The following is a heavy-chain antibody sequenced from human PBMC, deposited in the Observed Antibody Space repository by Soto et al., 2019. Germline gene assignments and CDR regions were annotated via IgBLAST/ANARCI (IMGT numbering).Heavy chain of an antibody. J-gene: IGHJ6*02. D-gene: IGHD6-19*01. V-gene: IGHV1-18*01. CDR3: ARYESSGLHGYYFYAMDL. Sequence: SVKVSCKASGYSFSNYGMSWVRQAPGQGLEWMGWISAYNGNINYAQKLQGRVTMTTDTSTTTAYMELRSLRSDDTAVYYCARYESSGLHGYYFYAMDLWGPVTTVTFSS. CDR2: ISAYNGNI. CDR1: GYSFSNYG.